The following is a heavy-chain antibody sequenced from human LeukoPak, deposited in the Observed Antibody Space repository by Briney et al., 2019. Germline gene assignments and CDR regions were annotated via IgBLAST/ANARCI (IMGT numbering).Heavy chain of an antibody. D-gene: IGHD5-18*01. V-gene: IGHV1-2*02. CDR1: GYTFTGYY. CDR3: ARGIKKGCSYGLDAFDI. CDR2: INPNSGGT. Sequence: ASVKVSCKAPGYTFTGYYMHWVRQAPGQGLEWMGWINPNSGGTNYAQKFQGRVTMTRDTSISTAYMELSRLRSDDTAVYYCARGIKKGCSYGLDAFDIWGQGTMVTVSS. J-gene: IGHJ3*02.